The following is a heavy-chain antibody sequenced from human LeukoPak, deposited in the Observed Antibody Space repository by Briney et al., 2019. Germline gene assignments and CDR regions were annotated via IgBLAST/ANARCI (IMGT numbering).Heavy chain of an antibody. CDR2: IYYSGST. J-gene: IGHJ4*02. Sequence: SETLSLTCTVSGGSISSSSYYWGWIRQPPGKGLEWIGSIYYSGSTYYNPSLKSRVTISVDTSKNQFSLKLSSVTAADTAVYYCASRGGLQEYFDYWGQGTLVTVSS. CDR1: GGSISSSSYY. V-gene: IGHV4-39*07. D-gene: IGHD3-16*01. CDR3: ASRGGLQEYFDY.